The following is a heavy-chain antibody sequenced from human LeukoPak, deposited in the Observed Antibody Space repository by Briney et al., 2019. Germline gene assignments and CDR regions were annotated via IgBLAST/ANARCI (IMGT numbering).Heavy chain of an antibody. CDR2: FDPEDGET. Sequence: ASVKVSCKVSGYTLTELSMHWVRQAPGKGLEWMGGFDPEDGETIYAQKFQGRVTMTEDTSTDTAYMELSSLRSEDTAVYYCATALLNTAMAPDAFDIWGQGTMVTVSP. D-gene: IGHD5-18*01. V-gene: IGHV1-24*01. J-gene: IGHJ3*02. CDR3: ATALLNTAMAPDAFDI. CDR1: GYTLTELS.